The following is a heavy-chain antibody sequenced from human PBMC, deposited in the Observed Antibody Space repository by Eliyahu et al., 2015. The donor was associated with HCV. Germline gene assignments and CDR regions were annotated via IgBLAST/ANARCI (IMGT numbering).Heavy chain of an antibody. V-gene: IGHV3-33*01. CDR2: IWYDGSNK. D-gene: IGHD3-3*01. CDR1: GFNFNAYG. Sequence: QVLLVESGGGVVQPGRSLRLSCAASGFNFNAYGMHWVRQAPGKGLEWVAXIWYDGSNKYYADSVKGRFTISRDNSKNTLHLQMNSLRAEDTAVYYCARDTSGPFDYWGQGTLVTVSS. CDR3: ARDTSGPFDY. J-gene: IGHJ4*02.